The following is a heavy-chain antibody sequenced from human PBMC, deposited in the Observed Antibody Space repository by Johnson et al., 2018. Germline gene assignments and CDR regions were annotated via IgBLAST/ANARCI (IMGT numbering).Heavy chain of an antibody. CDR2: INPNDTTT. V-gene: IGHV1-46*01. CDR1: AYTFTSYF. Sequence: QVQLVQSGAEAKKPGASVRVSCKASAYTFTSYFIHWVRQAPGQGLEWMGIINPNDTTTTYAKKFQGRVTMTRDTSTSTVYMDLSSLRSEDTAVYYCATPISAGAEYFQHWGQGTLVTVSS. D-gene: IGHD3-3*01. J-gene: IGHJ1*01. CDR3: ATPISAGAEYFQH.